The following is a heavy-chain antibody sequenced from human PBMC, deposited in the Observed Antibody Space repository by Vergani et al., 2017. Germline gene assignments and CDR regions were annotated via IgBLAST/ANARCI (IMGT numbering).Heavy chain of an antibody. V-gene: IGHV1-69*01. D-gene: IGHD3-3*01. CDR1: GGTFSSYA. CDR3: ARGIIGVVTDYYYYYMDV. Sequence: QVQLVQSGAEVKKPGSSVKVSCKASGGTFSSYAISWVRQAPGQGLEWMGGIIPIFGTANYAQKFQGRVTITADESTSTAYMELSSLRSEDTAVYYCARGIIGVVTDYYYYYMDVWGKGTTVTVSS. J-gene: IGHJ6*03. CDR2: IIPIFGTA.